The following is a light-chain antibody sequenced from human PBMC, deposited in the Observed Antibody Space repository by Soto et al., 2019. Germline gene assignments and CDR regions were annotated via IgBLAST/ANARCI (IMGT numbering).Light chain of an antibody. Sequence: DIQMTQSPSSLSASVGDRVTITCRASQSISSYLNWYQQKPGKAPKLLIYAASSLQSGVPSRFSGSGSGTDFTVTISSLQPEDFATYYCQQTYSVPITFGQGTRLEIK. CDR1: QSISSY. V-gene: IGKV1-39*01. CDR3: QQTYSVPIT. J-gene: IGKJ5*01. CDR2: AAS.